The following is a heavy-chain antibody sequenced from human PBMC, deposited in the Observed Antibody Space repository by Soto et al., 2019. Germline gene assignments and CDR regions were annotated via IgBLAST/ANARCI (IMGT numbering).Heavy chain of an antibody. J-gene: IGHJ4*02. V-gene: IGHV3-23*01. CDR1: GFSFRNYA. CDR2: LTGSSSNT. CDR3: ANGRATYGLLTHDY. D-gene: IGHD3-9*01. Sequence: LRLSCAASGFSFRNYAMSWVRQAPGKGLEWISTLTGSSSNTYYADSVKGRFAISRDNSRNTLYLQMHSLTAEDTAVYYCANGRATYGLLTHDYWGQGTLVTVSS.